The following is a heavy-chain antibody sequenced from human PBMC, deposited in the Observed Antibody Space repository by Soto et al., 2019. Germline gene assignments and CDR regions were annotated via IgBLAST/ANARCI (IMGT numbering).Heavy chain of an antibody. Sequence: QVHLVESGGGVVQHGRSLRLSCAASTFTFSSYDMHWVRQAPGKGLEWVALISSDGSRKFYGDSVKGRITISRDNSKSTLYLQMRSLRAEDTAVYYCARESIEYCNGGRCYPFDMWCQVTVVTVSS. J-gene: IGHJ3*02. CDR2: ISSDGSRK. CDR3: ARESIEYCNGGRCYPFDM. V-gene: IGHV3-33*01. D-gene: IGHD2-15*01. CDR1: TFTFSSYD.